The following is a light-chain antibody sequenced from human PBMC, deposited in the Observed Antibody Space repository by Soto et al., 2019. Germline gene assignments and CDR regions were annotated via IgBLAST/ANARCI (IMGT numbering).Light chain of an antibody. Sequence: QSALTQPASVSGSPGQSITISCTGSSSDVGGYNSVSWYQQHPGKVPKLVIYDVINRPSGISNRFSGSKSGNTASLTISGLQAEDDAHYYCSSYTSISASVIFGGGTKVTVL. V-gene: IGLV2-14*03. J-gene: IGLJ2*01. CDR3: SSYTSISASVI. CDR2: DVI. CDR1: SSDVGGYNS.